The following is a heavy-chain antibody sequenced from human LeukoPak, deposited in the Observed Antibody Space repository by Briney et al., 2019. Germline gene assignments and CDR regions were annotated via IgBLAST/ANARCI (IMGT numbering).Heavy chain of an antibody. CDR3: ARALLYYGSGSPLDY. CDR2: IYYSGST. J-gene: IGHJ4*02. V-gene: IGHV4-39*07. CDR1: GGSISSSSYY. D-gene: IGHD3-10*01. Sequence: PSETLSLTCTVSGGSISSSSYYWGWIRQPPGKGLEWIGSIYYSGSTYYNPSLKSRVTISVDTSKNQFSLKLSSVTAADTAVYYCARALLYYGSGSPLDYWGQGTLVTVSS.